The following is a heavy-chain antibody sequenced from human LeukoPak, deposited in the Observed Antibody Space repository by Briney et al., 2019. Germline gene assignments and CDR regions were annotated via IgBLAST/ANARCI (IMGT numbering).Heavy chain of an antibody. J-gene: IGHJ3*02. CDR1: GFTFSDYY. CDR3: ARSGAIWSKDAFDI. D-gene: IGHD3-3*01. CDR2: ISSSGSTI. Sequence: GGSLRLSCAASGFTFSDYYMSWVRQAPGKGLEWVSYISSSGSTIYYADSVKGRFTISRDNAKNSLYLQMNSLRAEDTAVYYCARSGAIWSKDAFDIWGQGTMVTVSS. V-gene: IGHV3-11*04.